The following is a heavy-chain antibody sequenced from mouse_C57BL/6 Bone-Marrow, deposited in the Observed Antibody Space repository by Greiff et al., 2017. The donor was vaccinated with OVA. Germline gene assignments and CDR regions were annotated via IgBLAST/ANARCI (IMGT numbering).Heavy chain of an antibody. V-gene: IGHV2-6*01. CDR3: AKAYGSSFAY. J-gene: IGHJ3*01. CDR1: GFSLTSYG. CDR2: IWGVGST. D-gene: IGHD1-1*01. Sequence: VMLVESGPGLVAPSQSLSITCTVSGFSLTSYGVDWVRQSPGKGLEWLGVIWGVGSTNYNSALKSRLSISKDNSKSQVFLKMNSLQTDDTAMYSCAKAYGSSFAYWGQGTLVTASA.